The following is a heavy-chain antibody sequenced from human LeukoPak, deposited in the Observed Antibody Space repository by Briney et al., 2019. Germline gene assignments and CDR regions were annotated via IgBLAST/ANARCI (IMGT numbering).Heavy chain of an antibody. D-gene: IGHD2-8*01. CDR1: GRSFSGYY. J-gene: IGHJ4*02. Sequence: SETLSLTCAVYGRSFSGYYWSWIRQPPGKGLEWIGEINHSGSTNYNPSLKSRVTISVDTSKNQFSLKLSSVTAADTAVYYCAGGIMVYAPLFDYWGQGTLVTVSS. CDR3: AGGIMVYAPLFDY. CDR2: INHSGST. V-gene: IGHV4-34*01.